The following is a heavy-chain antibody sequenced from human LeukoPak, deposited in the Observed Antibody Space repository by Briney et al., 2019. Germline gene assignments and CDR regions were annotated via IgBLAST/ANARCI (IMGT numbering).Heavy chain of an antibody. J-gene: IGHJ4*02. V-gene: IGHV4-34*01. CDR2: ISHSGNT. CDR3: ASSSGAMVRGVAYFDY. D-gene: IGHD3-10*01. Sequence: PSETLSLTCAVYGGSFSGYYWSWVRQPPGKGLEWIGEISHSGNTNYNPSLKSRVTISVDTSKNQFSLKLSSVTAADTAVYYCASSSGAMVRGVAYFDYWGQGTLVTVSS. CDR1: GGSFSGYY.